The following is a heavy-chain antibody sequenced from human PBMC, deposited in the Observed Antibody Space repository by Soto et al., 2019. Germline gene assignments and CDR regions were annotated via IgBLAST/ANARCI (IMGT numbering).Heavy chain of an antibody. D-gene: IGHD3-16*01. CDR1: GGSVNYLY. Sequence: SETLSLTCTVSGGSVNYLYWSWIRQPPGKGLEWIGYIYSSGTTLYNPSLKSRVTISIDTSKNQFSLNLSSVTAADTAMYYCARHPAIAKFENGLDVWGQGTTVTVSS. CDR3: ARHPAIAKFENGLDV. J-gene: IGHJ6*02. CDR2: IYSSGTT. V-gene: IGHV4-59*08.